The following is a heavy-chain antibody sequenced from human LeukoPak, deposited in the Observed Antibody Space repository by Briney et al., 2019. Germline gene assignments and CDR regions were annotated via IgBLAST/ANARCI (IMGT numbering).Heavy chain of an antibody. CDR2: ISDRGGST. CDR3: AKDRLEDQLLSLFDS. CDR1: GFTFRTYA. V-gene: IGHV3-23*01. D-gene: IGHD1-1*01. J-gene: IGHJ4*01. Sequence: PGGSLRLSCAASGFTFRTYAMAWVRQAPGKGLEWVSIISDRGGSTFYADSVKGRFSISRDNSRNTLYLQMNGLRAEDTAIYYCAKDRLEDQLLSLFDSWGHGTLVTVSS.